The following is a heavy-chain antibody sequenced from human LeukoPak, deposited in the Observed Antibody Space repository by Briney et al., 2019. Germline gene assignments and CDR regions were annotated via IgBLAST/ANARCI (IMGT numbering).Heavy chain of an antibody. CDR2: ILTSGGT. J-gene: IGHJ4*02. CDR3: ARGILDSHGPYNFDY. D-gene: IGHD3-22*01. Sequence: SETLSLTCSVYGGSISNYYWSWIRQPAGKGLEWIGLILTSGGTNYNPSLKSRVTMSVDMSKHQFSLKLRSVTAADTAVYYCARGILDSHGPYNFDYWGQGTLVTVSS. V-gene: IGHV4-4*07. CDR1: GGSISNYY.